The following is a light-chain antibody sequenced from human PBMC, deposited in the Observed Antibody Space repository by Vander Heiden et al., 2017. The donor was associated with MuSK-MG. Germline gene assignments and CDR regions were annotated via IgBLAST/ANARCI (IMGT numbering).Light chain of an antibody. CDR2: EGS. V-gene: IGLV2-23*01. CDR1: SSDVGSYNL. Sequence: QSALTQPAYVSGAPGQSITSPCTGTSSDVGSYNLVSWYQQPPGKAPKLMIYEGSKRPSGVSNRFSGSKSGNTASLTISGLQAEDEADYYCCSYAGSSSYVFGTGTKVTVL. CDR3: CSYAGSSSYV. J-gene: IGLJ1*01.